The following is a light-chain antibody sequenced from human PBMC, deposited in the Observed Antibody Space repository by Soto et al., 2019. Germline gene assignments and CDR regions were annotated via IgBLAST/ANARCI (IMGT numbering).Light chain of an antibody. J-gene: IGKJ5*01. CDR1: ESVGSY. V-gene: IGKV3-20*01. Sequence: EIVLTQSPATLSLSPGESATLSCRASESVGSYLAWYQQRPDQAPRLVIYDTSTRATGIPDRFSGSGSGTDFTLTISRLEPEDLAVYYCQQYGSSCTFGQGTRLEI. CDR2: DTS. CDR3: QQYGSSCT.